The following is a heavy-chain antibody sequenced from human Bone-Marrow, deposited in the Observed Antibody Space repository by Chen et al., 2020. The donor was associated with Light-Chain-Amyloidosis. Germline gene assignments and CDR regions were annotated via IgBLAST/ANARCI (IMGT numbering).Heavy chain of an antibody. Sequence: QVQLQQWGAGQLKPSETLSLTCAFYDGSFSAYYWSWVRQPPGKGLEWIGEVTHTGSTSYNPSVESRVTMSLDISKNQFSLKLTSVTAADTAVYYCARNGHYSIDSWGQGTLVTVSS. J-gene: IGHJ4*02. CDR3: ARNGHYSIDS. D-gene: IGHD2-15*01. V-gene: IGHV4-34*01. CDR1: DGSFSAYY. CDR2: VTHTGST.